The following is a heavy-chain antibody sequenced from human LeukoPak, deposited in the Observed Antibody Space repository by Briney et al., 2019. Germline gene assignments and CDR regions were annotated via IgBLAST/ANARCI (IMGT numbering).Heavy chain of an antibody. Sequence: SETLSLTCAVYGGSFSGYYWSWIRQPPGKGLEWIGEINHSGSTNYNPSLKSRVTISVDTSKNQFSLKLSSVTAADTAVYYCARADYIYGSWFDPWGQGTLVTVSS. CDR2: INHSGST. CDR1: GGSFSGYY. CDR3: ARADYIYGSWFDP. D-gene: IGHD3-10*01. V-gene: IGHV4-34*01. J-gene: IGHJ5*02.